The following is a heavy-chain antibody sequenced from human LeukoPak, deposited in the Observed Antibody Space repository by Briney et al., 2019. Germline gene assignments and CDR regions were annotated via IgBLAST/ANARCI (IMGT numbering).Heavy chain of an antibody. Sequence: GGSLRLSCAASGFTFNTYNMNWVRQAPGKGLEWVSSITSSSSYIYYADSVKGRFTISRDNSRNTVYLQMNSLGPEDAALYFCATLTVGGADSWGKGTLVSVSS. V-gene: IGHV3-21*01. CDR1: GFTFNTYN. CDR2: ITSSSSYI. D-gene: IGHD6-19*01. CDR3: ATLTVGGADS. J-gene: IGHJ4*02.